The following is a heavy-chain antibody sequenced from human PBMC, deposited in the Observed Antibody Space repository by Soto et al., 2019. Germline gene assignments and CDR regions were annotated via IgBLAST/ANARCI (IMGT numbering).Heavy chain of an antibody. CDR1: GFTFSSYA. CDR3: ARETPPAWDFDY. Sequence: QVQLVESGGGVVQPGRSLRLSCAASGFTFSSYAMHWVRQAPGKGLEWVAVISYDGSNKYYADSVKGRFTISRDNSKNTLYLQMNSLRAEDAAVYYCARETPPAWDFDYWGQGTLVTVSS. D-gene: IGHD1-26*01. J-gene: IGHJ4*02. V-gene: IGHV3-30-3*01. CDR2: ISYDGSNK.